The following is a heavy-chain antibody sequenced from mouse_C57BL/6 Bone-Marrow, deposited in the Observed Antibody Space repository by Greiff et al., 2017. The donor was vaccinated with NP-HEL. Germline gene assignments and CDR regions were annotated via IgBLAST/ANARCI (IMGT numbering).Heavy chain of an antibody. V-gene: IGHV10-1*01. Sequence: EVQGVESGGGLVQPKGSLKLSCAASGFSFNTYAMNWVRQAPGKGLEWVARIRSKSNNYATYYADSVKDRFTISRDDSESMLYLQMNNLKTEDTAMYYCVSHYYGRDYLDYWGQGTTLTVSS. CDR1: GFSFNTYA. J-gene: IGHJ2*01. CDR2: IRSKSNNYAT. D-gene: IGHD1-2*01. CDR3: VSHYYGRDYLDY.